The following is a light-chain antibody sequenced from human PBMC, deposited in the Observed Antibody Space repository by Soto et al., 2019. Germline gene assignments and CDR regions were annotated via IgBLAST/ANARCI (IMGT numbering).Light chain of an antibody. CDR3: HQRSNWPRT. J-gene: IGKJ2*01. Sequence: EIVLTQSPATLSLSPGQRATLSCRASQSVGSYLAWYQQKPGQAPRLLIYDASNRATGIPDRFRGSGSGTDFTLTISSLEPEDFAVYYCHQRSNWPRTFGQGTKLEIK. V-gene: IGKV3-11*01. CDR2: DAS. CDR1: QSVGSY.